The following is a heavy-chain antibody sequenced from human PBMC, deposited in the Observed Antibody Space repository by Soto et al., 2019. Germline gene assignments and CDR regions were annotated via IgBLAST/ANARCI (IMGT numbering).Heavy chain of an antibody. CDR3: ARVCFGDAFDY. CDR1: GYRFPSFG. CDR2: VNPDNHNT. D-gene: IGHD4-17*01. V-gene: IGHV1-18*01. J-gene: IGHJ4*02. Sequence: QVQLVQSGPEVKKPGASVKVSCEVSGYRFPSFGINWVRQAPGQGLEWVGCVNPDNHNTNYAQNFQHRVSLTTDTSTNTAFLELRDLTSDDTAVYYCARVCFGDAFDYWGQGTLVTVSS.